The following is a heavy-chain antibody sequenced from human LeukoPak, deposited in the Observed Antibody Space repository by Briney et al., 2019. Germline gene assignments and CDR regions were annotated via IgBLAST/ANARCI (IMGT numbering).Heavy chain of an antibody. J-gene: IGHJ4*02. Sequence: ASVKVSCKASGYTFTGYYMHWVRQAPGQGLEWMGWINPNSGGTNYAQKLQGRVTMTTDTSTSTAYMELRSLRSDDTAVYYCARGGIAVAGSDYWGQGTLVTVSS. CDR2: INPNSGGT. D-gene: IGHD6-19*01. V-gene: IGHV1-2*02. CDR3: ARGGIAVAGSDY. CDR1: GYTFTGYY.